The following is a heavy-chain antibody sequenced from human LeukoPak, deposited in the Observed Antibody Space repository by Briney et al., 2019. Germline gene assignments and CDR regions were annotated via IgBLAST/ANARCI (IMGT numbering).Heavy chain of an antibody. CDR1: GFTFSSYG. CDR3: AKMRMAAGNWFDP. J-gene: IGHJ5*02. V-gene: IGHV3-23*01. D-gene: IGHD6-13*01. CDR2: ISGSGGST. Sequence: GGTLRLSCAASGFTFSSYGMSWVRQAPGKGLEWVSAISGSGGSTYYADSVKGRFTISRDNSKNTLYLQMNSLRAEDTAVYYCAKMRMAAGNWFDPWGQGTLVTVSS.